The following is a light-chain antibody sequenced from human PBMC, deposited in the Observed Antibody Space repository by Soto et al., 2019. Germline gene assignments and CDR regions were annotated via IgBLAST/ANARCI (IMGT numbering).Light chain of an antibody. Sequence: ETVMTQSPATLSVSPGERATLSCRASQSISSNLAWFHQKPGQAPRLLIYDASTMATGFPARFSGSGSGTEFTLTISSLQSEDSAFYYCQEYYNWRRSTFGGGTKVDIK. CDR2: DAS. CDR3: QEYYNWRRST. V-gene: IGKV3-15*01. CDR1: QSISSN. J-gene: IGKJ4*01.